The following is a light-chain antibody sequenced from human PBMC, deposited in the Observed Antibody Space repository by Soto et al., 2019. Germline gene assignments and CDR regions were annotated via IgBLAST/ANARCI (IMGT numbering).Light chain of an antibody. CDR1: QSVSSN. J-gene: IGKJ1*01. V-gene: IGKV3-15*01. Sequence: EIVMTQSPATLSVSPGERATLPCRASQSVSSNLAWYQQKPGQAPRLLIYGASTRATGIPAGFSGSGSGTEFSLTISTLQSEDSAVYSCQQYNNWPWTFGQGTKVEIK. CDR3: QQYNNWPWT. CDR2: GAS.